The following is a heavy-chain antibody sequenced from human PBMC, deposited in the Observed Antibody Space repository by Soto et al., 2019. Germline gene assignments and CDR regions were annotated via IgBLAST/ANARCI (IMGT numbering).Heavy chain of an antibody. J-gene: IGHJ6*02. Sequence: QVQLVQSGAEVKKPGSSVKVSCKASGGTFSSYTISWVRQAPGQGLEWMGRIIPILGIANYAQKFQGRVTITADKSTSXXYXEXTSLRSEDTAVYYCARDKDIVVVPAATHYYYYGMDVWGQGTTVTVSS. V-gene: IGHV1-69*08. CDR1: GGTFSSYT. D-gene: IGHD2-2*01. CDR2: IIPILGIA. CDR3: ARDKDIVVVPAATHYYYYGMDV.